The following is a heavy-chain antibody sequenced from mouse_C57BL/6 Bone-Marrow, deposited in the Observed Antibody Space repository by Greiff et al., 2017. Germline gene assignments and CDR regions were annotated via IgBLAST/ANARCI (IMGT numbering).Heavy chain of an antibody. Sequence: EVKVEESGGGLVQPGGSMKLSCVASGFTFSNYWMNWVRQSPEKGLEWVAQIRLKSDNYATHYAESVKGRFTISRDDSKSSVYLQMNNLRAEDTGIYYCTCRFLLRDDWGQGTTLTVSS. CDR2: IRLKSDNYAT. D-gene: IGHD2-10*01. J-gene: IGHJ2*01. CDR3: TCRFLLRDD. CDR1: GFTFSNYW. V-gene: IGHV6-3*01.